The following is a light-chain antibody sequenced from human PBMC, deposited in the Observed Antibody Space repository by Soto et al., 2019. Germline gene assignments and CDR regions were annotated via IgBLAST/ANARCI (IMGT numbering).Light chain of an antibody. CDR3: AAWDDSLNGGV. J-gene: IGLJ3*02. Sequence: QSVLTQPPSASGTPGQRVTISCSGSSSNIGSNTVNWYQQLPGTAPKLLIDSNNQRPSGVPDRFSGSKSGTSASLAISGLRSEDEADYYCAAWDDSLNGGVFGGGTKLTVL. V-gene: IGLV1-44*01. CDR2: SNN. CDR1: SSNIGSNT.